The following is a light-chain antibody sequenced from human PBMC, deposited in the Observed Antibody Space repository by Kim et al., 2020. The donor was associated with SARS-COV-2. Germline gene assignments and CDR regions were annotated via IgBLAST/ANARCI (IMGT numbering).Light chain of an antibody. CDR2: DAS. CDR3: QQYDNLPYT. CDR1: QDISDY. V-gene: IGKV1-33*01. J-gene: IGKJ2*01. Sequence: DIQMTQSPSSLSASVGDRVTITCQASQDISDYLNWYQQKPGKAPKLLIYDASNLETGVPSRFSGSGSGTDFTCTISSLQPEDIATYYCQQYDNLPYTFGQGTKLEI.